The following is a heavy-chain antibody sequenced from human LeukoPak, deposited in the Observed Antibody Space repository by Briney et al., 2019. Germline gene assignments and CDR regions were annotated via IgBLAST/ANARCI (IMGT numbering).Heavy chain of an antibody. V-gene: IGHV3-33*07. Sequence: GGSLRLSCAVSGFTFSRSNMNWVRQAPGKGLEWVAIIWYDGSRKYYLDSVKGRFTISRDNSKNMLYLQMSSLRAEDTAVYYCATVRGSDGNFYIDYWGQGTLVTASS. CDR2: IWYDGSRK. D-gene: IGHD2-15*01. CDR1: GFTFSRSN. J-gene: IGHJ4*02. CDR3: ATVRGSDGNFYIDY.